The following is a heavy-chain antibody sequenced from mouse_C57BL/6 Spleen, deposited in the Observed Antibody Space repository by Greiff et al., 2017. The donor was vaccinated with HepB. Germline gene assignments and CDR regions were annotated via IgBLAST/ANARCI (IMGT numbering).Heavy chain of an antibody. Sequence: DVHLVESGGDLVKPGGSLKLSCAASGFTFSSYGMSWVRQTPDKRLEWVATISSGGSYTYYPDSVKGRFTISRDNAKNTLYLQMSSLKSEDTAMYYCASTGTEFAYWGQGTLVTVSA. V-gene: IGHV5-6*01. CDR3: ASTGTEFAY. J-gene: IGHJ3*01. D-gene: IGHD4-1*02. CDR2: ISSGGSYT. CDR1: GFTFSSYG.